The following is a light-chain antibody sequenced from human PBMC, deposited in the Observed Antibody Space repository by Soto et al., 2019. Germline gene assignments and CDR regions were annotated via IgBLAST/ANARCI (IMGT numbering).Light chain of an antibody. CDR1: SSNIGAGYD. Sequence: QAVVTQPPSVSGAPGQRVTISCTGSSSNIGAGYDVHWYQQLPGTAPKVLIYVNSNRPSGVPDRFSGSKSGTAASLAITGLQAEDEADYYCQSYDSSLSGSEVFGGGTKLTVL. CDR3: QSYDSSLSGSEV. V-gene: IGLV1-40*01. CDR2: VNS. J-gene: IGLJ2*01.